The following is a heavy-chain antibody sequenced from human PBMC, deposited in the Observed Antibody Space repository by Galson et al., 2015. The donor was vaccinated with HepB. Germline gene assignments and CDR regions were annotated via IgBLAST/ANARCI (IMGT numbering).Heavy chain of an antibody. D-gene: IGHD6-19*01. V-gene: IGHV3-21*01. CDR1: GFTFSSYS. CDR2: ISSSSSYI. J-gene: IGHJ5*02. Sequence: SLRLSCAASGFTFSSYSMNWVRQAPGKGLEWVSSISSSSSYIYYADSVKGRFTISRDNAKNSLYLQMNSLRAEDTAVYYCARDEWSSGWYGSTSHPWGQGTLVTVSS. CDR3: ARDEWSSGWYGSTSHP.